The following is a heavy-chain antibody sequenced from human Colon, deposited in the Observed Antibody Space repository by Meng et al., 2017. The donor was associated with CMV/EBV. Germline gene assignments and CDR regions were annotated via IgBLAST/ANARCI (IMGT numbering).Heavy chain of an antibody. D-gene: IGHD5-18*01. CDR3: ARVGADTALAFDH. V-gene: IGHV3-53*01. J-gene: IGHJ4*02. Sequence: GESLKISCAVSGFTVSGNYMAWVRQAPGKGLEWVSVLQTAGSTYYADAVKGRFIISRDNSKNAVYLQMNRMTAEDTAVYYCARVGADTALAFDHWGQGTLVTV. CDR2: LQTAGST. CDR1: GFTVSGNY.